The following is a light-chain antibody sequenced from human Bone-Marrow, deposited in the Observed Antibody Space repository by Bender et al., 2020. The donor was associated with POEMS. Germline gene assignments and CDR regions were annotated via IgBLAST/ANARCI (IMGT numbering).Light chain of an antibody. CDR1: SSNIGAHA. Sequence: QSVLTQPPSASGTPGQRVTISCSGGSSNIGAHAVNWYQHLPGTAPKLLIYSSHRRPSEVPDRFSGSKSGNTASLTISGLQAEDEADYYCHSYAGTSRFARVFGGGTKLTVL. V-gene: IGLV1-44*01. CDR2: SSH. CDR3: HSYAGTSRFARV. J-gene: IGLJ3*02.